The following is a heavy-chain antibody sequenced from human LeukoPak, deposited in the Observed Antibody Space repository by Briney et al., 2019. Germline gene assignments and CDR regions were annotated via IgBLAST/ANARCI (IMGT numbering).Heavy chain of an antibody. J-gene: IGHJ6*02. CDR1: GGSISSYY. D-gene: IGHD2-21*01. Sequence: SETLSLTCTVSGGSISSYYWSWIRQPPGKGLEWNGYIYYSGSTNYNPSLKSRVTISVDTSKNQFSLKLSSVTAADTAVYYCARESLREGEDYGMDVWGQGTTVTVSS. V-gene: IGHV4-59*01. CDR2: IYYSGST. CDR3: ARESLREGEDYGMDV.